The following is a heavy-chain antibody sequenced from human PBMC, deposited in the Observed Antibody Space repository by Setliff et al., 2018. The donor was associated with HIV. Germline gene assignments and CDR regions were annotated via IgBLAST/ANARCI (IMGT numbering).Heavy chain of an antibody. D-gene: IGHD3-22*01. CDR2: IHTRGST. V-gene: IGHV4-61*02. CDR1: GGSISSGSHY. CDR3: ARFYYHYDSTNDAFDI. J-gene: IGHJ3*02. Sequence: SETLSLTCTVSGGSISSGSHYWSWIRQPAGKGLEWIGRIHTRGSTDYNPSLKSRATISVDTSKNQFSLKLSSVTAADTAVYYCARFYYHYDSTNDAFDIWGQGTMVTVSS.